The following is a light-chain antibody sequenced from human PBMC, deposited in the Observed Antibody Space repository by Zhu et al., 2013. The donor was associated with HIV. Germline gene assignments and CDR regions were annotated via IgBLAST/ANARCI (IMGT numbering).Light chain of an antibody. V-gene: IGLV2-14*03. CDR1: SSDIGGYNY. J-gene: IGLJ3*02. Sequence: QSALTQPASVSGSPGQSITISCTGTSSDIGGYNYVSWYQQHPGKVPKLMIYDVTNRPSGVSNRFSGSKSGNTASLTISRLQADDEADYYCMSYTSSDTWVFGGGTKLTVL. CDR3: MSYTSSDTWV. CDR2: DVT.